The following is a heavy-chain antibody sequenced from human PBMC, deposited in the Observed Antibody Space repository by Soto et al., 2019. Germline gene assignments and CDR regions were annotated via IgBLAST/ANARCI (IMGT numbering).Heavy chain of an antibody. J-gene: IGHJ6*03. D-gene: IGHD2-2*02. CDR3: ARGFCSSTSCSTSPHYYYLDV. CDR1: GGTFSSYA. Sequence: ASVKVSCKASGGTFSSYAISRVRQATGQGLEWLGWMNTQTGNTGYAERFPGRVTMTRDTSISTAYMELSNLGSEDTAAYYCARGFCSSTSCSTSPHYYYLDVWGKGTTVTVAS. CDR2: MNTQTGNT. V-gene: IGHV1-8*02.